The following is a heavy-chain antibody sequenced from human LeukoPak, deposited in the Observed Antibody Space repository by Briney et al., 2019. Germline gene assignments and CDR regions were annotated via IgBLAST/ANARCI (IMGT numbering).Heavy chain of an antibody. V-gene: IGHV4-34*01. Sequence: SETLSLTCTVSGGSISSYYWGWIRQPPGKGREWIGETHHSGSSNYNASLKSRVTISVDTSKIQFSLKLSSVPAADTAVYYCARAQWLVLDAFDIWGQGTMVTVSS. CDR1: GGSISSYY. D-gene: IGHD6-19*01. J-gene: IGHJ3*02. CDR3: ARAQWLVLDAFDI. CDR2: THHSGSS.